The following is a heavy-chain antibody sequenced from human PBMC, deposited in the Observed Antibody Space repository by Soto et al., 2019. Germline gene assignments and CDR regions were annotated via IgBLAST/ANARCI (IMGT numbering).Heavy chain of an antibody. CDR1: GGSFSGYY. CDR2: INHSGST. D-gene: IGHD3-10*01. V-gene: IGHV4-34*01. Sequence: SETLSLTCAVYGGSFSGYYWSWIRQPPGKGLEWIGEINHSGSTNYNPSLKSRVTISVDTSKNQFSLKLSSVTAADTAVYYCARGRKGSMVRGAPKNYYYYGMDVWGQGTTVTVSS. CDR3: ARGRKGSMVRGAPKNYYYYGMDV. J-gene: IGHJ6*02.